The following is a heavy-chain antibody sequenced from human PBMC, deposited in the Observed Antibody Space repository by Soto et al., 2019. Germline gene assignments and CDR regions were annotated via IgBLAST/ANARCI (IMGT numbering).Heavy chain of an antibody. CDR3: ARDRGLGYCSGGSCYSKQWVLAAFDI. J-gene: IGHJ3*02. CDR2: ISSSSSTI. V-gene: IGHV3-48*01. Sequence: GGSLRLSCAASGFTFSSYSMNWVRQAPGKGLEWVSYISSSSSTIYYADSVKGRFTISRDNAKNSLYLQMNSLRAEDTAVYYCARDRGLGYCSGGSCYSKQWVLAAFDIWGQGTMVTVSS. D-gene: IGHD2-15*01. CDR1: GFTFSSYS.